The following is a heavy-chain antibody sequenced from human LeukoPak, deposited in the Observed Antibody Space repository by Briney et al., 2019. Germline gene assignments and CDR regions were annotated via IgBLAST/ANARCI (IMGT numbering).Heavy chain of an antibody. Sequence: PGGSLRLSCVASGFTIRNYCMHWVRQAPGKGLVWVSRISTDGSITTNGDSVKGRFTFSRDNAKNTLYLQMNTLRAEDTAVYYCAGDRGYSDSSGSLDYWGQGPLVRVSS. CDR3: AGDRGYSDSSGSLDY. CDR2: ISTDGSIT. CDR1: GFTIRNYC. D-gene: IGHD3-22*01. J-gene: IGHJ4*02. V-gene: IGHV3-74*01.